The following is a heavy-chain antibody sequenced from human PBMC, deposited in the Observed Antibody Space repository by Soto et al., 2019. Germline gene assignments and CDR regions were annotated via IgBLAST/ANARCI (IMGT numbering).Heavy chain of an antibody. J-gene: IGHJ3*01. Sequence: EVQLVESGGGLVQPGGALRLSCAASGFTFSTHWMPGVRQAPGKGLVWVSRINSGAGTTNYADSVKGRLTISRDNANNQLYLHMNNLRDEDTAVYFCARSRYFDSGTYAGDVWGQGTLVTVSS. D-gene: IGHD3-10*01. CDR3: ARSRYFDSGTYAGDV. CDR2: INSGAGTT. CDR1: GFTFSTHW. V-gene: IGHV3-74*01.